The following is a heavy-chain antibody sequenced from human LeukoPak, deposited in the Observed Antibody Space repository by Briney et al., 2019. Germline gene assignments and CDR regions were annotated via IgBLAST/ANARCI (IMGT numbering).Heavy chain of an antibody. CDR3: ARDLDCSSTSCYGWFDP. CDR1: GYMFTTYY. CDR2: INPHSGGT. J-gene: IGHJ5*02. D-gene: IGHD2-2*01. V-gene: IGHV1-2*02. Sequence: ASVKVSCKTSGYMFTTYYPHWVRQAPGQGLEWMGWINPHSGGTNYAQKFQGRVTMTRDTSISTVYMELSSLRSDDTAVYYCARDLDCSSTSCYGWFDPWGQGTLATVSS.